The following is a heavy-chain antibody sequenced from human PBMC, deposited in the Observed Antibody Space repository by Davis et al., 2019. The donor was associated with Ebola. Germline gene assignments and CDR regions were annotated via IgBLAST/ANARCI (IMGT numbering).Heavy chain of an antibody. J-gene: IGHJ4*02. CDR2: INPSGGST. CDR3: ARDRGYRSGWYTRY. V-gene: IGHV1-46*01. Sequence: ASVKVSCKASGGTFTSYYMHWVRQAPGQGLEWMGIINPSGGSTSYAQKFQGRVTMTTDTSTSTAYMELRSLRSDDTAVYYCARDRGYRSGWYTRYWGQGTLVTVSS. D-gene: IGHD6-19*01. CDR1: GGTFTSYY.